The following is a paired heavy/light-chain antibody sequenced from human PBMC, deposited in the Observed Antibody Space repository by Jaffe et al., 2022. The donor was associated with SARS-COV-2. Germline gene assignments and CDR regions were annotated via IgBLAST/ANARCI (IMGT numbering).Light chain of an antibody. Sequence: EIVLTQSPGTLSLSPGERATLSCRASQSVSSSYLAWYQQKPGQAPRLLIYGASSRATGIPDRFSGSGSGTDFTLTISRLEPEDFAVYYCQQYGSSRSWTFGQGTKVEIK. CDR1: QSVSSSY. CDR2: GAS. J-gene: IGKJ1*01. CDR3: QQYGSSRSWT. V-gene: IGKV3-20*01.
Heavy chain of an antibody. J-gene: IGHJ4*02. CDR2: IYWNDDK. D-gene: IGHD3-16*02. CDR3: AHSAEYYDYVWGSYRYPGGLFDY. V-gene: IGHV2-5*01. Sequence: QITLKESGPTLVKPTQTLTLTCTFSGFSLSTSGVGVGWIRQPPGKALEWLALIYWNDDKRYSPSLKSRLTITKDTSKNQVVLTMTNMDPVDTATYYCAHSAEYYDYVWGSYRYPGGLFDYWGQGTLVTVSS. CDR1: GFSLSTSGVG.